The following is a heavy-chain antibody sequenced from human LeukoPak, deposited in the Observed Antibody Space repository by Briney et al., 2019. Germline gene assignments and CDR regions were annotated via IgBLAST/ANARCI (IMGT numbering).Heavy chain of an antibody. CDR2: TKNRANSFTT. CDR3: ARDTTYKLDN. J-gene: IGHJ4*02. V-gene: IGHV3-72*01. Sequence: PGGSLRLSCATSGFTFNDHYLGWVRQAPGKGLEWVGRTKNRANSFTTEYAASVKGRFTISRDASKNSLRLQMNSLKTEDTAIYYCARDTTYKLDNWGQGTLVTVSS. D-gene: IGHD1-1*01. CDR1: GFTFNDHY.